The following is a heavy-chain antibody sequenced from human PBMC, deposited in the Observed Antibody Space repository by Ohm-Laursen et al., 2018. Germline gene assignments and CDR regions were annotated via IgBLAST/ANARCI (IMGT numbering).Heavy chain of an antibody. D-gene: IGHD2-2*01. CDR1: GFTFSSYS. CDR2: ISSSSSYI. Sequence: SLRLSCTASGFTFSSYSMNWVRQAPGKGLEWVSSISSSSSYIYYADSVKGRFTISRDNAKNSLYLQMNSLRAEDTAVYYCARDRGDCSSTSCPLFPWDPWGQGTLVTVSS. J-gene: IGHJ5*02. V-gene: IGHV3-21*01. CDR3: ARDRGDCSSTSCPLFPWDP.